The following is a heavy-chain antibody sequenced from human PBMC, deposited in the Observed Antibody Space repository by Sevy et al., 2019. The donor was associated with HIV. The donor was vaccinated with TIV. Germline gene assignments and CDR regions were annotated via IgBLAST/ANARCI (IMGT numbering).Heavy chain of an antibody. CDR1: GGSVSSGSYY. V-gene: IGHV4-61*01. CDR3: ARLTIWQYYYYYGMDV. Sequence: SETLSLTCTVSGGSVSSGSYYWSWIRQPPGKGLEWIGYIYYSGSTNYNPSLKRRVTISVDTSKNQFSLKLRSVTAADTAVYYCARLTIWQYYYYYGMDVWGQGTTVTVSS. D-gene: IGHD3-3*01. J-gene: IGHJ6*02. CDR2: IYYSGST.